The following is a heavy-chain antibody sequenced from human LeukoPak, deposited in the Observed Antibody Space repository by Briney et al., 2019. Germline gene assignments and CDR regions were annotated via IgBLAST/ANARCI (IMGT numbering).Heavy chain of an antibody. Sequence: PGGSLRLSCAASGFTFNSYGMHWVRQAPGKGLEWVAVIWYDGSIKYYADSVKGRFTISRDNSKNTVYLRMDSLRAEDTAVYYCARGRGYVDWLLNWGQGTLVTVSS. CDR3: ARGRGYVDWLLN. V-gene: IGHV3-33*01. CDR2: IWYDGSIK. J-gene: IGHJ4*02. D-gene: IGHD3-9*01. CDR1: GFTFNSYG.